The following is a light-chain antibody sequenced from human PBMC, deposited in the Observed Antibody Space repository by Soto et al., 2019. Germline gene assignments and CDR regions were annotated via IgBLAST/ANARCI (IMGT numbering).Light chain of an antibody. CDR1: NIGSKN. J-gene: IGLJ2*01. V-gene: IGLV3-21*04. CDR2: YDS. CDR3: QVWDSSSEHVV. Sequence: SYELTQLPSMSVAPGETARITCGGDNIGSKNVHWYQQKPGQAPVLVIYYDSDRPSGIPERFSGSNSGNTATLTISRVEAGDEADYYCQVWDSSSEHVVFGAGTKLTVL.